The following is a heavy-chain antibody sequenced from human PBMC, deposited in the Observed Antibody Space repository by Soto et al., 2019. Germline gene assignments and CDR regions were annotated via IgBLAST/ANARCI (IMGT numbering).Heavy chain of an antibody. D-gene: IGHD6-19*01. CDR3: AKARGWLKDYVEA. Sequence: EVQLVDSGGGLVQPGGSLRLSCVASGFTFENFAMHWVRQSPGKGLEWVSGISWNSFKTGYAASVKGRFTISRDNARKSVYLQMNSLIPEDSALYYCAKARGWLKDYVEAWGRGTLVTVSS. CDR2: ISWNSFKT. J-gene: IGHJ4*02. CDR1: GFTFENFA. V-gene: IGHV3-9*01.